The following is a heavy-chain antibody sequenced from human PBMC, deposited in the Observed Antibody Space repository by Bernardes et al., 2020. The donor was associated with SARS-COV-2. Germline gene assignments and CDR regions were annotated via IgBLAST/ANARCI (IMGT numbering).Heavy chain of an antibody. Sequence: ASLKDSCKASGYTFTSYDINWVRQATGKGLEWMGWMTPNSGNTGYAQKFQGRVTMTRNTSISTAYMELSSLRSEDTAVYYCARGLLRRGSGWYIQAYWGQGTLVTVSS. CDR3: ARGLLRRGSGWYIQAY. D-gene: IGHD6-19*01. CDR2: MTPNSGNT. V-gene: IGHV1-8*01. CDR1: GYTFTSYD. J-gene: IGHJ4*02.